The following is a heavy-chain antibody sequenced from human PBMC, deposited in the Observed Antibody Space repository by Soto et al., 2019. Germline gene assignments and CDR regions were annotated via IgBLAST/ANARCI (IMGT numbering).Heavy chain of an antibody. CDR2: ISAYNGNT. V-gene: IGHV1-18*01. J-gene: IGHJ6*02. CDR3: TRVAPGGIQLWLGIGYYYGMDV. D-gene: IGHD5-18*01. Sequence: GASGKVSCKASGYTFTSYGISWGRQAPGQGLEWMGWISAYNGNTNYAQKLQGRVTMTTDTSTSTAYMELRSLRSDDTAVYYCTRVAPGGIQLWLGIGYYYGMDVWG. CDR1: GYTFTSYG.